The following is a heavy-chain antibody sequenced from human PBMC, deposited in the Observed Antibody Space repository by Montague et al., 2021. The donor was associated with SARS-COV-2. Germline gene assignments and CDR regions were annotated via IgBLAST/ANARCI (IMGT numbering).Heavy chain of an antibody. Sequence: LVKPTQTLTLTCTFSGFSLSTSGMCVSWIRQPPGKGLEWIGEINHSGSTNYNPSLKSRVTISVDTSKNQFSLKLSSVTAADTAVYYCARGRTVTTFYYYYYGMDVWGQGTTVTVSS. CDR1: GFSLSTSGMC. CDR3: ARGRTVTTFYYYYYGMDV. V-gene: IGHV4-30-2*01. J-gene: IGHJ6*02. CDR2: INHSGST. D-gene: IGHD4-17*01.